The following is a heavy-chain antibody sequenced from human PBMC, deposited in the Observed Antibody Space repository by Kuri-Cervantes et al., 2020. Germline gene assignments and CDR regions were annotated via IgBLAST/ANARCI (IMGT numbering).Heavy chain of an antibody. J-gene: IGHJ4*02. V-gene: IGHV1-3*01. CDR1: GYTFTSYA. D-gene: IGHD2-2*01. CDR2: INAGNGNT. Sequence: ASVKVSCKASGYTFTSYAMHWVRQAPGQRLEWMGWINAGNGNTKYSQKFQSRVTITRDTSASTAYMELSSLRSEDTAVYYCARGDIVVVPAAMFLDYWGQGTLVTVSS. CDR3: ARGDIVVVPAAMFLDY.